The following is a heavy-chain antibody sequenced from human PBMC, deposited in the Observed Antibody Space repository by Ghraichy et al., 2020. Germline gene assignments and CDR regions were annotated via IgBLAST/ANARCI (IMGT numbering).Heavy chain of an antibody. CDR3: ARAVDTTISPTYFYDMDV. Sequence: ASVKVSCEASGYTFTNYAISWVRQAPGQGLQWMGWMSTYNGNANYARRFQGRVTMTTDTSTSTAYMELRSLRSDDTAVYYCARAVDTTISPTYFYDMDVWGQGTTVTVSS. CDR2: MSTYNGNA. V-gene: IGHV1-18*01. CDR1: GYTFTNYA. J-gene: IGHJ6*02. D-gene: IGHD5-18*01.